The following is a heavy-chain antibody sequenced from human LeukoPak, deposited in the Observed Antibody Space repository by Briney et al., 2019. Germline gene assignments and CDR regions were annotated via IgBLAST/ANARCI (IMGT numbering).Heavy chain of an antibody. D-gene: IGHD3-10*01. CDR2: IYYTGNT. J-gene: IGHJ4*02. CDR1: GGAISYYY. V-gene: IGHV4-59*01. Sequence: SETLSLTCTVSGGAISYYYWNWIRQPPGKGLEWIGYIYYTGNTNYNPSLKSRVTISVDTSKNQFSLKLSSVTAADTAVYYCARDNNYYGSGYYFDYWGQGTLVTVSS. CDR3: ARDNNYYGSGYYFDY.